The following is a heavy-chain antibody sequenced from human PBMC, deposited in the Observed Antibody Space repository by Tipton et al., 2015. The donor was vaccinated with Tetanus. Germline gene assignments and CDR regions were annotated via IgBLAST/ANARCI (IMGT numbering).Heavy chain of an antibody. D-gene: IGHD6-19*01. CDR1: GFIFRNFG. J-gene: IGHJ4*02. V-gene: IGHV3-30*18. CDR2: ISSDGSNK. CDR3: AKGTRSGWYGSFDY. Sequence: SLRLSCAASGFIFRNFGMHWVRQAPGKGLEWVAFISSDGSNKNYADSVKGRFTISRDNSKNTLYVQMNSLRAEDTAVYYCAKGTRSGWYGSFDYWGQGTLVTVSS.